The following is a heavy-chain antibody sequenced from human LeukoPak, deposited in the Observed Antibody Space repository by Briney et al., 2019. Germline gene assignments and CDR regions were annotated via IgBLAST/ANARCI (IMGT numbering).Heavy chain of an antibody. CDR2: IYYSGST. CDR1: GGSISSYY. Sequence: SETLSLTCTVSGGSISSYYWSWIRQPPGKGLEWIGYIYYSGSTNYNPSLKSRVTISVDTSKNQFSLKLSSVTAADTAVYYCARHSGSSWKYYFDYWGQGTLVTVSS. D-gene: IGHD6-13*01. V-gene: IGHV4-59*08. CDR3: ARHSGSSWKYYFDY. J-gene: IGHJ4*02.